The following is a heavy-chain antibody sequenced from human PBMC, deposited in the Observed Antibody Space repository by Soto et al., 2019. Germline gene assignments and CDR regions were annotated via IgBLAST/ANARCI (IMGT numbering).Heavy chain of an antibody. D-gene: IGHD3-22*01. CDR2: ISAYNGNT. V-gene: IGHV1-18*01. Sequence: ASVKVSCKASGYTFTSYGISWVRQAPGQGLEWMGWISAYNGNTNYAQKLQGRVTMTTDTSTSTAYMELRSLRSDDTAVYYCARVEYYDSSGPYRSWGQGTLVTVS. J-gene: IGHJ5*02. CDR1: GYTFTSYG. CDR3: ARVEYYDSSGPYRS.